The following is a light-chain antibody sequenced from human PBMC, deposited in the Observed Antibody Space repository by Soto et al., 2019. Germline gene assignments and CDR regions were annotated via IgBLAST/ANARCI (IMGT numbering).Light chain of an antibody. CDR1: QSISSW. Sequence: DIQMTQSPSTLSASVGDRVTITCRASQSISSWLAWYQQKPGKAPKLLIYDASSLESGVPSRFSGSGSGTDFTLTISSLQPDDFAAYYCQQYNYYPYTFGQGTKPEIK. J-gene: IGKJ2*01. CDR2: DAS. V-gene: IGKV1-5*01. CDR3: QQYNYYPYT.